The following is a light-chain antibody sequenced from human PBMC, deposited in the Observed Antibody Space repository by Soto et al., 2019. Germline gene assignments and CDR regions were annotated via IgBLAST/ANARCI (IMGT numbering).Light chain of an antibody. CDR3: QQYNNWPPYT. CDR1: QSVSSN. V-gene: IGKV3-15*01. J-gene: IGKJ2*01. Sequence: EIVMTQSPATLSVSPGERATLSCRASQSVSSNLAWYQQKPGQAPRLLIYGASTRATGIPARFSGSGSGTEFTLTISSLQSEDFVLYYCQQYNNWPPYTFGQGTNLEIK. CDR2: GAS.